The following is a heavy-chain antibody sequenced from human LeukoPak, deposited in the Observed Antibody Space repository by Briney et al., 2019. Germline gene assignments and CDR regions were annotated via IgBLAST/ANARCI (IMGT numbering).Heavy chain of an antibody. CDR3: AKEMRQQLVTFDY. J-gene: IGHJ4*02. CDR2: ISGSGGSA. D-gene: IGHD6-13*01. CDR1: GFTFNTNA. Sequence: PGGSLRLSCAASGFTFNTNAISWVRQAPGKGLEWVSVISGSGGSAYYADSVKGRFTISRDNSKNTLYLQMNSLRAEDTAVYYCAKEMRQQLVTFDYWGQGTLVTVSS. V-gene: IGHV3-23*01.